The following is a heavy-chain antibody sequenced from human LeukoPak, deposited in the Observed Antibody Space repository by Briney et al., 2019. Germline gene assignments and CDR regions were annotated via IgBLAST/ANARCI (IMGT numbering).Heavy chain of an antibody. Sequence: PGGSLRLSCAASGFTFSSYAMSWVRQAPGKGLEGVSSITGSAGSTYYEDSVKGRFTISRDNSKNTLYLQMNSLRAEDTAVYYCAKRYSGSSGLYNFDYWGQGTLVTVSS. V-gene: IGHV3-23*01. CDR3: AKRYSGSSGLYNFDY. J-gene: IGHJ4*02. CDR2: ITGSAGST. D-gene: IGHD1-26*01. CDR1: GFTFSSYA.